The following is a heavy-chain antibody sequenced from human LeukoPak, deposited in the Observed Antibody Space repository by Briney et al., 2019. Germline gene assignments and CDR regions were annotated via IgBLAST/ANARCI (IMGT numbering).Heavy chain of an antibody. D-gene: IGHD2-15*01. J-gene: IGHJ6*03. CDR2: IKQDGSEK. Sequence: GGSLRLSCAASGFTFSSYWMSWVRQAPGKGLEWVANIKQDGSEKYYVDSVKGRFTISRDNAKNSLYLQMNSLRAEDTAIYYCAKNGDRGAYCTGGTCYPYFYHYMDVWGKGTTVTI. V-gene: IGHV3-7*03. CDR1: GFTFSSYW. CDR3: AKNGDRGAYCTGGTCYPYFYHYMDV.